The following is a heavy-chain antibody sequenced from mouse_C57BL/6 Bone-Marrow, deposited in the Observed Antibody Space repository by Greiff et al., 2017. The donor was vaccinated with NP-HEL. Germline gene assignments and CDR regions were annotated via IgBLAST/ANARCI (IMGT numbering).Heavy chain of an antibody. CDR2: IYPGDGDT. V-gene: IGHV1-82*01. J-gene: IGHJ1*03. D-gene: IGHD2-5*01. Sequence: LEESGPELVKPGASVKISCKASGYAFSSSWMNWVKQRPGKGLEWIGRIYPGDGDTNYNGKFKGKATLTADKSSSTAYMQLSSLTSEDSAVYFCARDGAYYSNYVWYFDVWGTGTTVTVSS. CDR3: ARDGAYYSNYVWYFDV. CDR1: GYAFSSSW.